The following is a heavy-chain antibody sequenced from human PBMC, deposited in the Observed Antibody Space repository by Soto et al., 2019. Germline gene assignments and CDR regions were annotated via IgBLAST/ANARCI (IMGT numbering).Heavy chain of an antibody. Sequence: QVQLVESGGGVVQPGRSLRLSCAASGFTFSSDGMHWVRQAPGKGLEWGAVIWYDGSNKYYADSVKGRFTISRDNSKNTMYMQMNSLRAEDTAVYYWSSGVVVVAATRLGYYFDYWGQGTLVTVSS. CDR1: GFTFSSDG. J-gene: IGHJ4*02. CDR3: SSGVVVVAATRLGYYFDY. D-gene: IGHD2-15*01. V-gene: IGHV3-33*01. CDR2: IWYDGSNK.